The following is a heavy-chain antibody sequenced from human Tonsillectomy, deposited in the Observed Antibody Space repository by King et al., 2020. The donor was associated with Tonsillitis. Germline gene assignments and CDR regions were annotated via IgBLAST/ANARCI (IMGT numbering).Heavy chain of an antibody. Sequence: VQLVESGGVVVQPGGSLRLSCAASGFIFDDYNIHWVRQAPGRGREWVSLITWEGGSTYYADSVEGRFTISRENSKNSLYLQMNSLRTEDTALYYCAKGQGDYSSSWYSVYFDYWGQGTLVTVSS. J-gene: IGHJ4*02. V-gene: IGHV3-43*01. D-gene: IGHD6-13*01. CDR1: GFIFDDYN. CDR2: ITWEGGST. CDR3: AKGQGDYSSSWYSVYFDY.